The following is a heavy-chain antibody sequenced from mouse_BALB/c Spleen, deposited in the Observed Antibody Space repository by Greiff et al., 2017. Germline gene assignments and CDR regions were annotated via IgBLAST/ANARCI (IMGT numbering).Heavy chain of an antibody. Sequence: VQLKQSGAELVKPGASVKLSCTASGFNIKDTYMHWVKQRPEQGLEWIGRIDPANGNTKYDPKFQGKATITADTSSNTAYLQISSLTSEDTAVYYCAREGYGNYGFAYWGQGTLVTVSA. CDR1: GFNIKDTY. CDR2: IDPANGNT. V-gene: IGHV14-3*02. D-gene: IGHD2-10*02. J-gene: IGHJ3*01. CDR3: AREGYGNYGFAY.